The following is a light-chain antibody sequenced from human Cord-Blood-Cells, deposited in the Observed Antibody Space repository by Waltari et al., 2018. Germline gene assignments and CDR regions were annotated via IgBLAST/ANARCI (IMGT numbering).Light chain of an antibody. CDR2: EVS. CDR1: SSDVGGYNY. J-gene: IGLJ2*01. V-gene: IGLV2-8*01. CDR3: SSYAGSNNVV. Sequence: QSALTQPPSASGSPGQSVTISCTGTSSDVGGYNYVSWYQQHPGKAPKLMIYEVSKRPSVVPERCSGSKSGDTASLTVSGLQAEDEADYYCSSYAGSNNVVFGGGTKLTVL.